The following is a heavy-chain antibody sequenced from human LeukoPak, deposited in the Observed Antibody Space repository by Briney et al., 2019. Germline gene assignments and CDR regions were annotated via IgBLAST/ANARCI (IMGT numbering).Heavy chain of an antibody. CDR1: GYSFTSYW. Sequence: GESLKISCKGSGYSFTSYWIGWVRQMPGKGLEWMGIIYPGDSDTRYSPSFQGQVTISADKSISTAYLQWSSLKASDTAMYYCARCGGPYYYDSSGYYRYWYFDLWDRGTLVTVSS. CDR2: IYPGDSDT. V-gene: IGHV5-51*01. D-gene: IGHD3-22*01. J-gene: IGHJ2*01. CDR3: ARCGGPYYYDSSGYYRYWYFDL.